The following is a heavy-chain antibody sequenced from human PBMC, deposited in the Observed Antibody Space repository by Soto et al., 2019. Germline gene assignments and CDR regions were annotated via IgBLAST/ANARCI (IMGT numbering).Heavy chain of an antibody. CDR3: ARDLMSLRYFDL. CDR1: GFTFSSYS. CDR2: ISSSSSYI. J-gene: IGHJ2*01. Sequence: GGSLRLSCAASGFTFSSYSMNWVRQAPGKGLEWVSSISSSSSYIYYADSVKGRFTISRDNAKNSLYLQMNSLRAEDTAVYYCARDLMSLRYFDLWGRGTLVTVSS. V-gene: IGHV3-21*01. D-gene: IGHD3-16*01.